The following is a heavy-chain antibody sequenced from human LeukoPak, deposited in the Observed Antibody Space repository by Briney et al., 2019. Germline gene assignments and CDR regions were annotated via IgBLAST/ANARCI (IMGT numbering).Heavy chain of an antibody. CDR3: ARNWGHFDF. J-gene: IGHJ4*02. D-gene: IGHD7-27*01. CDR2: ISGSGGST. V-gene: IGHV3-23*01. CDR1: GFTFSSYA. Sequence: PGGSLRLSCAASGFTFSSYAMSWVRQAPGKGLEWVSAISGSGGSTYYADSVKGRFTVSRDNARQSLFLQMTSLRAEDTAVYYCARNWGHFDFWGQGTLVTVSS.